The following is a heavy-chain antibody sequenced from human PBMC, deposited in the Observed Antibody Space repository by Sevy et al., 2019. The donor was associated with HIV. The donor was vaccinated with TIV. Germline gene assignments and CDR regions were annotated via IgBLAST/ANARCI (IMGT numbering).Heavy chain of an antibody. CDR2: IYYSGRT. V-gene: IGHV4-39*01. J-gene: IGHJ4*02. Sequence: SETLSLTCTVSGGSIRSGSYYWGWIRQPPGKGLEWIGSIYYSGRTYNNPPLKSRVTISVDTSKNQFSLKLSSVTAADTAVDYCARHGPRATRIVDCWGQGTLVTVSS. CDR1: GGSIRSGSYY. CDR3: ARHGPRATRIVDC. D-gene: IGHD3-3*02.